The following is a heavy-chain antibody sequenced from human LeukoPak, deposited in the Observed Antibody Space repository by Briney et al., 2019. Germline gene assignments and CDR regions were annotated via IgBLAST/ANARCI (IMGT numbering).Heavy chain of an antibody. CDR2: ISGSGAST. J-gene: IGHJ4*02. CDR3: AKPDSSGFYYFDY. Sequence: GGSLRLSCAASGFTFSSYAMSWVRQAPGKGLEWVSVISGSGASTYDADSVKGRFTISRDNSKSTLYLQMNSLRAEDTAVYYCAKPDSSGFYYFDYWGQGTLVTISS. D-gene: IGHD3-22*01. V-gene: IGHV3-23*01. CDR1: GFTFSSYA.